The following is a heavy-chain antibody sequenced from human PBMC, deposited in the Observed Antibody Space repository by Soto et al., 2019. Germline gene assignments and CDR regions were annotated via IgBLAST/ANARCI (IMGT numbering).Heavy chain of an antibody. CDR1: GDSVSSNTAS. V-gene: IGHV6-1*01. J-gene: IGHJ5*02. CDR3: AKGDNLGPKTGYAFDP. D-gene: IGHD5-12*01. Sequence: QTLSLTCAISGDSVSSNTASWNWIRQSPSRGLEWLGRTYFRSKWYNDYAVSVKSRITINPDTSNNQFSLQLNSVTPEDTAVYFCAKGDNLGPKTGYAFDPWGQGIMVTVSS. CDR2: TYFRSKWYN.